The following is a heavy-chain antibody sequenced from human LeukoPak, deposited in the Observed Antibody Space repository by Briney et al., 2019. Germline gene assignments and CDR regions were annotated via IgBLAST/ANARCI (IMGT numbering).Heavy chain of an antibody. D-gene: IGHD5-18*01. CDR2: ISAYNGNT. V-gene: IGHV1-18*01. J-gene: IGHJ6*02. CDR1: GYTFTSYG. Sequence: ASVKVSCKASGYTFTSYGISWVRQAPGQGLEWMGWISAYNGNTNYAQKLQGRVTMTTDTSTSTAYMELRSLRSDDTAVYYCARVLGDTAMVTSVYYYYSMDVWGQGTTVTVSS. CDR3: ARVLGDTAMVTSVYYYYSMDV.